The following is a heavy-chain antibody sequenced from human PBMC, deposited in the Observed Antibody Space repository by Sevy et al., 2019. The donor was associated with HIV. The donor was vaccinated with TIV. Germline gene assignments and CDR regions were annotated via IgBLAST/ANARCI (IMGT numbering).Heavy chain of an antibody. V-gene: IGHV3-30*18. CDR2: ISYDGSNK. CDR3: AKDTRSSGIDY. CDR1: GFTFSSYG. D-gene: IGHD6-19*01. Sequence: GGSLRLSCAASGFTFSSYGMHWVRQAPGKGLEWVAVISYDGSNKYYAHSVKGRFTISRDNSKNTLYLQMNSLRAEDTAVYYCAKDTRSSGIDYWGQGTLVTVSS. J-gene: IGHJ4*02.